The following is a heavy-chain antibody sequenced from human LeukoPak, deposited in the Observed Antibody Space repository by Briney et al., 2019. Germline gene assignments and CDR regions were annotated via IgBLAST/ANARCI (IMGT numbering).Heavy chain of an antibody. V-gene: IGHV3-33*01. CDR3: ARDGTARYGSGVFDY. CDR2: IWYDGSNK. CDR1: GFTFSSYG. D-gene: IGHD3-10*01. J-gene: IGHJ4*02. Sequence: GGSLRLSCAASGFTFSSYGMHWARQAPGKGLEWVAVIWYDGSNKYYADSVKGRFTISRDNSKNTLYLQMNSLRAEDTAVYYCARDGTARYGSGVFDYWGQGTLVTVSS.